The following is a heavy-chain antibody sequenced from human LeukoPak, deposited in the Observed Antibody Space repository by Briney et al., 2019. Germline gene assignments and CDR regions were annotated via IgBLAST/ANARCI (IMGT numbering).Heavy chain of an antibody. V-gene: IGHV1-69*13. CDR3: AREPYGDRGWFDP. Sequence: SVKVSCKASGGTFSSYAISWVRQAPGQGLEWMGGIIPIFGTANYAQKFQGRVTITADESTSTAYMELSSLRSEDTAVYYCAREPYGDRGWFDPWGQGTLVTVSS. CDR2: IIPIFGTA. CDR1: GGTFSSYA. D-gene: IGHD4-17*01. J-gene: IGHJ5*02.